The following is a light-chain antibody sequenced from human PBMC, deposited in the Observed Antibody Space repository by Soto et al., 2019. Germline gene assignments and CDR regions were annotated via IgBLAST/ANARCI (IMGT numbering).Light chain of an antibody. CDR3: HSRA. Sequence: DIQMTQSPSSLSASVGDRVTITCRASQSISSYLHGYQQKPGKAPKLLIYAASSLQSGVPSRFSGSGSGTEFTLTISSLQPEDFATYFCHSRAFGQGTRLEI. CDR1: QSISSY. CDR2: AAS. V-gene: IGKV1-39*01. J-gene: IGKJ5*01.